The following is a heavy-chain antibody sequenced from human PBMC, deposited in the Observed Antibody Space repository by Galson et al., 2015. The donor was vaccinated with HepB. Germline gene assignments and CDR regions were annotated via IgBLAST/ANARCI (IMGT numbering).Heavy chain of an antibody. D-gene: IGHD6-19*01. CDR1: GGSFSGYY. CDR3: ARTSGWHYWYFDL. V-gene: IGHV4-34*10. J-gene: IGHJ2*01. Sequence: QVQLQESGPGLVKPSETLSLTCAVYGGSFSGYYWSWIRQPPGKGLEWIGEINHSGSTNYNPSLKSRVTISVDTSKNQFSLKLSSVTAADTAVYYCARTSGWHYWYFDLWGRGTLVTVSS. CDR2: INHSGST.